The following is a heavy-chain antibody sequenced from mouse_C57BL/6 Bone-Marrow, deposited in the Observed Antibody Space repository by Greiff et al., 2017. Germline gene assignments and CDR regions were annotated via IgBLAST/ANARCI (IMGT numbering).Heavy chain of an antibody. CDR3: ARDQTYYYGSSGWYFDV. CDR2: INYDGSST. CDR1: GFTFSDYY. J-gene: IGHJ1*03. V-gene: IGHV5-16*01. Sequence: EVNVVESEGGLVQPGSSMKLSCTASGFTFSDYYMAWVRQVPEQGLEWVANINYDGSSTYYLDSLKSRFIISRDNAKNILYLQMSSLKSEDTATYYCARDQTYYYGSSGWYFDVWGTGTTVTVSS. D-gene: IGHD1-1*01.